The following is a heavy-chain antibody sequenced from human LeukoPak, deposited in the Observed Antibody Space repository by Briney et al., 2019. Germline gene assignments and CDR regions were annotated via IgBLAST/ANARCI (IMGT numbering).Heavy chain of an antibody. V-gene: IGHV1-46*01. Sequence: GASVKVSCKASGYTLTRYYMYWVRQAPGQGLEWMGIINPSDGTTTYAQKFQGRVTMTRDTSTCTVYMELSSLRSEDTAVYYCARVHDYGDLRYLDYWGQGSLVTVSS. D-gene: IGHD4-17*01. CDR3: ARVHDYGDLRYLDY. J-gene: IGHJ4*02. CDR1: GYTLTRYY. CDR2: INPSDGTT.